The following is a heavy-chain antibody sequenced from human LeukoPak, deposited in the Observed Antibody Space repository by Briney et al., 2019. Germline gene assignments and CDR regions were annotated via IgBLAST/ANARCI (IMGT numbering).Heavy chain of an antibody. CDR3: ASASKGDDDAFDI. Sequence: PGGSLRLSCAACGVTFCGYSVYWVRQAPGGGLWWGSYISSSSSTIYYADSVKGRFTISRDNAKNSLYLQMNSLRAEDTAVYYCASASKGDDDAFDIWGQGTMVTVSS. J-gene: IGHJ3*02. V-gene: IGHV3-48*01. D-gene: IGHD3-16*01. CDR1: GVTFCGYS. CDR2: ISSSSSTI.